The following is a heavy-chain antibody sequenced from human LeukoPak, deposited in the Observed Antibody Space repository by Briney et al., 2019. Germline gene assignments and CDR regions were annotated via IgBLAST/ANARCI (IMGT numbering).Heavy chain of an antibody. CDR2: ISWNSGSI. Sequence: GGSLRLSCAASGFTFDDYAMHRVRQAPGKSLEWVSGISWNSGSIGYADSVKGRFTISRDNSKNTLYLQMNSLRAEDTAVYYCARAVTMIVVSPDAFDIWGQGTMVTVSS. CDR1: GFTFDDYA. D-gene: IGHD3-22*01. J-gene: IGHJ3*02. CDR3: ARAVTMIVVSPDAFDI. V-gene: IGHV3-9*01.